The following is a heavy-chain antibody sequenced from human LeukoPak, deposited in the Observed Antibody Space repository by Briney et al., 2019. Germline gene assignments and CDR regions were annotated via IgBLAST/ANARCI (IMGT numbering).Heavy chain of an antibody. CDR2: IYPGDSDT. V-gene: IGHV5-51*01. CDR1: GDSLTDYW. J-gene: IGHJ3*02. CDR3: ARPLLRYFDTHAFDI. D-gene: IGHD3-9*01. Sequence: GESLKIPCTGSGDSLTDYWIGWVRQMPGKGLEWMGIIYPGDSDTRYSPSFHGQVTMSVDKSINTAYLQWSSLKASDTAVYYCARPLLRYFDTHAFDIWGQGTMVTVSS.